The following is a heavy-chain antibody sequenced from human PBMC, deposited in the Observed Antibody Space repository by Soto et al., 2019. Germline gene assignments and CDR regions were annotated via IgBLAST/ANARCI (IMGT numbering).Heavy chain of an antibody. J-gene: IGHJ4*02. D-gene: IGHD3-3*01. CDR1: GFTLSSFF. V-gene: IGHV3-74*03. CDR3: ARGDFWSGLDY. CDR2: INNDGSST. Sequence: GGSLRLSCAASGFTLSSFFMHWVRQGPGKGLVWVSRINNDGSSTTYADSVKGRFTISRDNSKNTLYLQMNSLRAEDTAVYYCARGDFWSGLDYWGQGSLVTVSS.